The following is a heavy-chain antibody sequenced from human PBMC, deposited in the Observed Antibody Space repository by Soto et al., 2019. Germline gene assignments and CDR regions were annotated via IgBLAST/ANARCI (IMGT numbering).Heavy chain of an antibody. D-gene: IGHD2-8*02. V-gene: IGHV1-3*01. CDR2: INAGTGNT. CDR3: AGGRASWYWDF. Sequence: ASVNFSCNTFGYTFTNYVINCVRQAPGQGLEWMGWINAGTGNTKYSQNLQYRLTISRDTSAATAYLDLSRFASEDKAVYYCAGGRASWYWDFWGHGTLVTVS. CDR1: GYTFTNYV. J-gene: IGHJ4*01.